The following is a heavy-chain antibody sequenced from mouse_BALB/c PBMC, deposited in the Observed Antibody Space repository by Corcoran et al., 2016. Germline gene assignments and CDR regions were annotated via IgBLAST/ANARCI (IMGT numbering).Heavy chain of an antibody. CDR1: GFNIKDTY. CDR3: SRTCNYAMDY. Sequence: EVQLQQSGAELVKPGASVKLSCTASGFNIKDTYMHWVKQRPEKGLEWIGRIDPANGNTKYDPKFQGKATITADTSSNTAYLQLSSLTSEDTAVYYCSRTCNYAMDYWGQGTSVTVSS. CDR2: IDPANGNT. V-gene: IGHV14-3*02. J-gene: IGHJ4*01.